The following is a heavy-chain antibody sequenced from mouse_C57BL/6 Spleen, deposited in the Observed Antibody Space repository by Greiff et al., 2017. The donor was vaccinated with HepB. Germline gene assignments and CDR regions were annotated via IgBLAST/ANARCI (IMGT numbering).Heavy chain of an antibody. D-gene: IGHD4-1*01. CDR1: GYTFTSYW. Sequence: VKLQQPGAELVKPGASVKLSCKASGYTFTSYWMHWVKQRPGQGLEWIGMIHPNSGSTNYNEKFKSKATLTVDKSSSTAYMQLSSLTSEDSAVYYCARWRLGDAMDYWGQGTSVTVSS. CDR3: ARWRLGDAMDY. V-gene: IGHV1-64*01. J-gene: IGHJ4*01. CDR2: IHPNSGST.